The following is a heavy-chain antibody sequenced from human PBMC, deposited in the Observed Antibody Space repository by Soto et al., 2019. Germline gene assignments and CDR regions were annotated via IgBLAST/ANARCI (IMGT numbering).Heavy chain of an antibody. D-gene: IGHD3-16*01. CDR1: GYTLTELA. V-gene: IGHV1-24*01. Sequence: QVQLVQSGAEVKKPGASVKVSCKVSGYTLTELAMHWVRQAPGKVLEWMGGVDPEDGETIYAQKFQGRGTMTEDTSTDTAYMGLSRVSSEDTAGYYCATAAGRRFRSHFDYWGEGTMITVSS. CDR2: VDPEDGET. J-gene: IGHJ4*02. CDR3: ATAAGRRFRSHFDY.